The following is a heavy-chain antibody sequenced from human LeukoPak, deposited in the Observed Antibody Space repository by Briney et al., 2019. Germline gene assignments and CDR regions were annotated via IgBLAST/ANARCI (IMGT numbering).Heavy chain of an antibody. D-gene: IGHD2-8*01. CDR1: GYTFTSYG. J-gene: IGHJ4*02. CDR3: ARTNLDCKNGVCYDY. Sequence: ASVKVSCKASGYTFTSYGISWVRQAPGQGLEWMGWISVYNGKTYYAQNFQGRVTVTTDTSTSTAYMDLRSLRSDDTAVYYCARTNLDCKNGVCYDYWGQGTPVTVSS. V-gene: IGHV1-18*01. CDR2: ISVYNGKT.